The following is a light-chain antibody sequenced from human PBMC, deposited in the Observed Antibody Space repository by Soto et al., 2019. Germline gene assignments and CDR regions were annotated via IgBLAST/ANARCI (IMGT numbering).Light chain of an antibody. V-gene: IGKV2-24*01. Sequence: EIVLTQTPLSSPVTLGQPASISCRSSQNLVYSDGNTYLRWVQQRPGQPPRLLIYQVSNRFSGVPDRFSGSGAGTDCTLTISWVEAEDAGIYSCGQFAHFPRTFGQGTKVEIK. CDR3: GQFAHFPRT. CDR2: QVS. J-gene: IGKJ1*01. CDR1: QNLVYSDGNTY.